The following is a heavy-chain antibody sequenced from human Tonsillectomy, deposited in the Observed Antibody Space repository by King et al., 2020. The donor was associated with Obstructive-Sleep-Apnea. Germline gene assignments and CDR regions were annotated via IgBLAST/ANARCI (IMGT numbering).Heavy chain of an antibody. CDR3: ARVWSTVVTNDAFDI. V-gene: IGHV4-59*01. CDR1: GGSISSYS. J-gene: IGHJ3*02. CDR2: IYNTGST. D-gene: IGHD4-23*01. Sequence: QLQESGPGLVKPSETLSLTCTVSGGSISSYSWTWIRQPPGKGLEWIGYIYNTGSTNYNPSPKSRVTISIDTSKNQFSLQLSSVTAADTAVYYCARVWSTVVTNDAFDIWGQGTMVTVSS.